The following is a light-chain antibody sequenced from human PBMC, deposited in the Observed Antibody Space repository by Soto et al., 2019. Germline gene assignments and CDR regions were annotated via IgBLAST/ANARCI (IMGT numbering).Light chain of an antibody. CDR1: NIGSKS. Sequence: SYELTQPPSVSVAPGQTARITCGGNNIGSKSVPWYQQKPGQAPVLFVYDESDRPSGIPERFSGSNSGNTAILTISRVEAGDEADYYCQVWDSRSDHYVFGTGTKLTVL. CDR2: DES. J-gene: IGLJ1*01. V-gene: IGLV3-21*02. CDR3: QVWDSRSDHYV.